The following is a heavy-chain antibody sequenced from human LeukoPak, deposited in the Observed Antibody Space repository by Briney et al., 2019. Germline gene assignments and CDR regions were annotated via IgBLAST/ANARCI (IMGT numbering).Heavy chain of an antibody. CDR1: GFTFSDYY. CDR2: ISSGSSYT. J-gene: IGHJ4*02. D-gene: IGHD4-17*01. CDR3: ARVPNGDLDY. Sequence: PGGSLRLSCAASGFTFSDYYMSWIRQAPGKGLGWLSHISSGSSYTSYADSVKGRFTISRDNAKNSLYLQINSLRAEDTAVYYCARVPNGDLDYWGQGTLVTVSS. V-gene: IGHV3-11*06.